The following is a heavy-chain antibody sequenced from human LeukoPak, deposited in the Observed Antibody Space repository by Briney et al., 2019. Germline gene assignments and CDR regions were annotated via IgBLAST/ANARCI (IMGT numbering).Heavy chain of an antibody. V-gene: IGHV4-59*01. CDR1: GGSISSYY. CDR2: IYYSGST. D-gene: IGHD2-21*02. J-gene: IGHJ3*02. CDR3: ARYSGGDDAFDI. Sequence: SETLSLTCTVSGGSISSYYWSWIRQPPGKGLEWIGYIYYSGSTNYNPSLKSRVTISVDTSKNQFSLKLSSVTAADTAVYYCARYSGGDDAFDIWGQGTMVTVSS.